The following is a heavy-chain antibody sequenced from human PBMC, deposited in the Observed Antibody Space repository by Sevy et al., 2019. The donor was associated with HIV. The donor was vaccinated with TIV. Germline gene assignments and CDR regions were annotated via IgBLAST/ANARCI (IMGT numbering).Heavy chain of an antibody. CDR3: AGQVGDTVMAIFDY. CDR2: IRSKGNSFAT. J-gene: IGHJ4*02. D-gene: IGHD1-26*01. Sequence: GGSLRLSCAASGFAFRGSAIHWVRQASGKGLEWIGRIRSKGNSFATDYVPSVKGRFTISRDDSRKKAYLQMSSLKIADTAVYYCAGQVGDTVMAIFDYWGQGTLVTVSS. CDR1: GFAFRGSA. V-gene: IGHV3-73*01.